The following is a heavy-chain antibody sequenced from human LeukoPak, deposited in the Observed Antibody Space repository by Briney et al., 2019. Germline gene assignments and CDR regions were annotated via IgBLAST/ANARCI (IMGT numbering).Heavy chain of an antibody. Sequence: GGSLRLSCAASGFTFSSYGMHWVRQAPGKGLEGVAVISYDGSNKYYADSVKGRFTISRDNSKNTLYLQMNSLRAEDTAVYYCARETGDWYFDLWGRGTLVTVSS. J-gene: IGHJ2*01. D-gene: IGHD1-14*01. CDR3: ARETGDWYFDL. V-gene: IGHV3-30*03. CDR2: ISYDGSNK. CDR1: GFTFSSYG.